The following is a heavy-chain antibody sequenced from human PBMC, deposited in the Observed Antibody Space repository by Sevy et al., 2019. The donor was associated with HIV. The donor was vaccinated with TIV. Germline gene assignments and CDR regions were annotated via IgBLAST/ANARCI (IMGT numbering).Heavy chain of an antibody. CDR3: AGLVPGENWFDP. CDR2: ILYSGST. J-gene: IGHJ5*02. CDR1: GDSMNTYY. V-gene: IGHV4-59*01. D-gene: IGHD6-19*01. Sequence: SETLSLTCTVTGDSMNTYYWAWIRQPPGKSLEWVGYILYSGSTEYSPSLKSRVTMALDKSKNEVSLRLSSVTAADTAVYYCAGLVPGENWFDPWGQGRLVTVSS.